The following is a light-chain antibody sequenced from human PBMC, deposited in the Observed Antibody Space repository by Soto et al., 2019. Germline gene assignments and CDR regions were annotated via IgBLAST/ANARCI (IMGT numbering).Light chain of an antibody. CDR2: DAS. CDR1: QTITNW. V-gene: IGKV1-5*01. CDR3: QQLNNYPRT. J-gene: IGKJ1*01. Sequence: DIQMTQSPSILSASVGDRVTITCRSSQTITNWLAWYQQKPGKAPRLLIYDASSLESWVPSRLSGSGSGTEFTLTITSLQPEDFATYYCQQLNNYPRTFGQGTKVDIK.